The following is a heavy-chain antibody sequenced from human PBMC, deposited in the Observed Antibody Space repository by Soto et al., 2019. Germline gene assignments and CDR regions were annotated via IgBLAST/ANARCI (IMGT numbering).Heavy chain of an antibody. CDR1: GFTFSSHG. J-gene: IGHJ3*01. CDR2: ISYDGSNK. CDR3: AKTNLEWLSDAAFDL. V-gene: IGHV3-30*18. Sequence: QVQLVESGGGVVQPGRSLRLSCGASGFTFSSHGMHWVRQAPGKGLEWVAVISYDGSNKFYADSVKGRFTISRDNSKNTLFLQMNSLRGDDTAVYYCAKTNLEWLSDAAFDLWGQGTSVTVSS. D-gene: IGHD3-3*01.